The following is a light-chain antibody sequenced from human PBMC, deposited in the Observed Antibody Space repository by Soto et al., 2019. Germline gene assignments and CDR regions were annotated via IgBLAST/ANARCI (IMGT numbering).Light chain of an antibody. J-gene: IGKJ1*01. V-gene: IGKV1-5*03. Sequence: DIQMTQSPSTPSGSVGGRVTITCRASQTISSWLAWYQQKPGKAPKLLIYKASTLKSGVPSRFSGSGSGTEFTLTISSLQPDDFATYYCQHYNSYSEAFGQGTKV. CDR3: QHYNSYSEA. CDR1: QTISSW. CDR2: KAS.